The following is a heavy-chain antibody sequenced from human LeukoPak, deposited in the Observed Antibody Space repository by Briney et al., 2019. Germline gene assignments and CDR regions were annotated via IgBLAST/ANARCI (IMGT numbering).Heavy chain of an antibody. CDR2: INHSGST. D-gene: IGHD2-21*01. Sequence: PSETLSLTCAVYGGSFSGYYWSWIRQPPGKGLEWIGEINHSGSTNYNPSLKSRVTISVDTSKNQFSLKLSSVTAADTAVYYCASSPSYSVSSFDYWGQGTLATVSS. J-gene: IGHJ4*02. CDR1: GGSFSGYY. V-gene: IGHV4-34*01. CDR3: ASSPSYSVSSFDY.